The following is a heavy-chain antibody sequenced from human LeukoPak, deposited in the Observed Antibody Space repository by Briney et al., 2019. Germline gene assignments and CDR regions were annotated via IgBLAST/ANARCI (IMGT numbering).Heavy chain of an antibody. D-gene: IGHD4-11*01. CDR1: GGTFSSYS. Sequence: SVKVSCKATGGTFSSYSVNWVRQAPGQGLEWIGGIVPVFGSANYAQKFPGRVTITTDENTNIAYMELRSLRSEDTAVYYCATVLRLQLQSWFGPWGQGTLVTVS. J-gene: IGHJ5*02. CDR2: IVPVFGSA. V-gene: IGHV1-69*05. CDR3: ATVLRLQLQSWFGP.